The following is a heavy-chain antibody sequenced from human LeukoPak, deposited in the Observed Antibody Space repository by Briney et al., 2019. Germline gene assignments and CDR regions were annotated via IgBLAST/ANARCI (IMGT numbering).Heavy chain of an antibody. CDR2: IYYSGST. J-gene: IGHJ4*02. Sequence: PSETLSLTCTVSGGSISSYYWGWIRQPPGKGLEWIGSIYYSGSTYYNPSLKSRVTISVDTSKNQFSLKLSSVTAADTAVYYCARRDYYDSSGYSIDFDYWGQGTLVTVSS. CDR1: GGSISSYY. CDR3: ARRDYYDSSGYSIDFDY. V-gene: IGHV4-39*01. D-gene: IGHD3-22*01.